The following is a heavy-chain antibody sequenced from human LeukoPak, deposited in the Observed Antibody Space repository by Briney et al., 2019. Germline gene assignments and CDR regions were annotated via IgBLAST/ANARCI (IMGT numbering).Heavy chain of an antibody. V-gene: IGHV3-30*02. Sequence: GGSLRLSCAASGFTFSSYGMHWVRQAPGKGLEWVSFIRYDGGNEYYAESVKGRFAISRDNSKNTVYLQMNSLRAEDTAVYYCARQTSALYCTNNSCFPAWFDPWGQGTLVTVSS. J-gene: IGHJ5*02. CDR2: IRYDGGNE. CDR3: ARQTSALYCTNNSCFPAWFDP. CDR1: GFTFSSYG. D-gene: IGHD2-2*01.